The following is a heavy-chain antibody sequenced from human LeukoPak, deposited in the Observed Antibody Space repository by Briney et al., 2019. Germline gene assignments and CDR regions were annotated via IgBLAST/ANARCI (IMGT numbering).Heavy chain of an antibody. CDR2: INPNSGGT. V-gene: IGHV1-2*02. CDR1: GYTFTGYY. Sequence: ASVKVSCKAPGYTFTGYYIHWVRQAPGQGLEWMGWINPNSGGTNYAQKFQGRVTMTRDTSLSTAYMELSRLRSDDTAVYYCARGFDYGDSVGHIGYWGQGTLVTVSS. CDR3: ARGFDYGDSVGHIGY. D-gene: IGHD4-17*01. J-gene: IGHJ4*02.